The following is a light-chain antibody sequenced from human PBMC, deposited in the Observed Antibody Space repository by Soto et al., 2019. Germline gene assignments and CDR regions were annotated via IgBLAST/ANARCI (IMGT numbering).Light chain of an antibody. CDR1: QSVTSN. V-gene: IGKV3D-15*01. Sequence: EIVMTQSPATLSVSPGERATLSCRASQSVTSNLAWYQQNPGQAPRLLIYGVSTGATGIPDRFSGSGSGTDFTLTISSLHPDDFATYYCQQYNSYSPTFGQGTKVDIK. J-gene: IGKJ1*01. CDR2: GVS. CDR3: QQYNSYSPT.